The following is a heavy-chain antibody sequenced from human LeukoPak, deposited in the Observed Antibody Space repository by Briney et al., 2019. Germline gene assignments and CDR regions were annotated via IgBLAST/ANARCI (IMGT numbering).Heavy chain of an antibody. CDR1: GGSFSGYY. CDR3: ARGRQDVTMIVVVMTAVSYYLDV. D-gene: IGHD3-22*01. Sequence: SETLSLTCAVYGGSFSGYYWTWIRQTPGKGLEWIGEMNPSGSTNYNPSLKSPVTISVDTSKNQFSLKLSSVTAADTAVYYCARGRQDVTMIVVVMTAVSYYLDVWGKGTTVTVS. V-gene: IGHV4-34*01. CDR2: MNPSGST. J-gene: IGHJ6*03.